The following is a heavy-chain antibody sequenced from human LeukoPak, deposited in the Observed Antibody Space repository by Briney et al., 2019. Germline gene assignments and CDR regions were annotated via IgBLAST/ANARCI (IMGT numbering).Heavy chain of an antibody. CDR2: ISFDGNDE. CDR1: GFTFRTYG. Sequence: PGGSLRLSCAASGFTFRTYGMHWVRKAPGKGLEWVAVISFDGNDEYYADSVKGRFTISRDNSKNTLYPQMHSLRAEDTAVYYRARDRLTKRWLQFSGDFWGQGTLVAVSS. V-gene: IGHV3-30*03. J-gene: IGHJ4*02. CDR3: ARDRLTKRWLQFSGDF. D-gene: IGHD5-24*01.